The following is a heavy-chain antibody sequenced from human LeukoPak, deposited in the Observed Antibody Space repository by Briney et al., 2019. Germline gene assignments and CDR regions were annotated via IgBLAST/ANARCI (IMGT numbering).Heavy chain of an antibody. V-gene: IGHV1-8*01. CDR1: GYTFSTST. CDR2: INPKNGKT. J-gene: IGHJ4*02. CDR3: ARAAWAVAGTAEF. D-gene: IGHD6-19*01. Sequence: ASVKVSCKASGYTFSTSTISWVRQAAGQGLEWMGWINPKNGKTSYAQKFQDRVSVTGDPSTSTAYMELSSLRSEDTAVYYCARAAWAVAGTAEFWGQGTLVTVSS.